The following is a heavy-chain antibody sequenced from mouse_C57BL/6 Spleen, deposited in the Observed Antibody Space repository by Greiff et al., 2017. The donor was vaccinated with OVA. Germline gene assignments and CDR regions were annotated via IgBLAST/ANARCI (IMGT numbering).Heavy chain of an antibody. D-gene: IGHD2-4*01. J-gene: IGHJ1*03. CDR3: TRCDYDGYWYFDV. CDR1: GFTFSSYA. V-gene: IGHV5-9-1*02. Sequence: EVKLVESGEGLVKPGGSLKLSCAASGFTFSSYAMSWVRQTPEKRLEWVAYISSGGDYIYYADTVKGRFTISRDNARNTLYLQMSSLKSEDTAMYYCTRCDYDGYWYFDVWGTGTTVTVSS. CDR2: ISSGGDYI.